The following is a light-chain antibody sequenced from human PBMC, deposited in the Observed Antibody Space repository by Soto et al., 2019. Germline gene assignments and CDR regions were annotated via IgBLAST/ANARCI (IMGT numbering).Light chain of an antibody. Sequence: IQVTQSPSTLSASVGDTVTITCRASQTISGWLAGYQQRPGNAPNLLIFDAATLESGGPSRFSGGGSGTAFTLTISSLQPEDFATYYCQQSYITPTTFGQGTRLEIK. CDR1: QTISGW. CDR2: DAA. V-gene: IGKV1-5*01. CDR3: QQSYITPTT. J-gene: IGKJ5*01.